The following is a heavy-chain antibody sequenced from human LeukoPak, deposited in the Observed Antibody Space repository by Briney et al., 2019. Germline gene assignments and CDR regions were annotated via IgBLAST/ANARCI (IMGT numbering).Heavy chain of an antibody. CDR2: MNPNSGNT. Sequence: ASVKVSCKASGYTFTSYDINWVRQATGQGLEWMGWMNPNSGNTGYAQKFQGRVTMTRDTSISTAYMELSRLRSDDTAVYYCAREGYDIILVAVYFDYWGQGTLVTVSS. CDR3: AREGYDIILVAVYFDY. CDR1: GYTFTSYD. V-gene: IGHV1-8*02. D-gene: IGHD2-8*02. J-gene: IGHJ4*02.